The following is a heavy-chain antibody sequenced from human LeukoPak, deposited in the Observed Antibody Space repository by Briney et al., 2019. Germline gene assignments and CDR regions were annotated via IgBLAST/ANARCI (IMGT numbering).Heavy chain of an antibody. CDR1: GGSISSGGHF. CDR3: AGQGRTDYGPFDY. D-gene: IGHD4-17*01. Sequence: SETLSLTCTVSGGSISSGGHFWNWIRQHPGRGLEWIGSIYYSGTTYYNPSLKSRVTISVDTSKNQLSLKLSSVTAADTAVYYCAGQGRTDYGPFDYWSQGTLVIVSS. J-gene: IGHJ4*02. V-gene: IGHV4-31*03. CDR2: IYYSGTT.